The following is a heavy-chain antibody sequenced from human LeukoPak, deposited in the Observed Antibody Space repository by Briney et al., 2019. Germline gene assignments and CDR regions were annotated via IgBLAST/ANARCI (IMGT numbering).Heavy chain of an antibody. D-gene: IGHD1-14*01. J-gene: IGHJ4*02. Sequence: PGGTLRLSCAASGVTFITNDMTWVRHAPGKGLEWVSVLYSDGSTKNSDSVQGRFTISRDNSKNTLYLEMNSLSPDDTAVYYCARGVEPLAANTLAYWGQGTLVTVSS. CDR1: GVTFITND. V-gene: IGHV3-53*01. CDR3: ARGVEPLAANTLAY. CDR2: LYSDGST.